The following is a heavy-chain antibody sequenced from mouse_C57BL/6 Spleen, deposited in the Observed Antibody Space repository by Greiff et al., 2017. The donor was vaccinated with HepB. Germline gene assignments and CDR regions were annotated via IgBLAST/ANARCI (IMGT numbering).Heavy chain of an antibody. Sequence: EVKLMESGPELVKPGASVKMSCKASGYTFTDYNMHWVKQSHGKSLEWIGYINPNNGGTSYNQKFKGKATLTVNKSSSTAYMELRSLTSEDSAVYYCARNANLGSNYVRYAMDYWGQGTSVTVSS. CDR1: GYTFTDYN. V-gene: IGHV1-22*01. J-gene: IGHJ4*01. CDR3: ARNANLGSNYVRYAMDY. CDR2: INPNNGGT. D-gene: IGHD2-5*01.